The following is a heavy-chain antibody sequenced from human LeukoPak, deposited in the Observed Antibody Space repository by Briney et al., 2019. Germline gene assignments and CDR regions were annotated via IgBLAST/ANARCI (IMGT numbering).Heavy chain of an antibody. CDR3: VKDRGNHVTDY. CDR2: INHSGST. J-gene: IGHJ4*02. Sequence: SETLSLTCAVYGGSFSGYYWSWIRQPPGKGLEWIGEINHSGSTNYNPSLKSRVTISVDTSKNQFSLKLSSVTAANTAVYYCVKDRGNHVTDYWGQGTLVTVSS. CDR1: GGSFSGYY. D-gene: IGHD1-14*01. V-gene: IGHV4-34*01.